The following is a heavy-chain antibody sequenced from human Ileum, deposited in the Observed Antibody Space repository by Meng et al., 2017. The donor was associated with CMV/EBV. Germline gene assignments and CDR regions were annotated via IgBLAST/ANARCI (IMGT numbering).Heavy chain of an antibody. J-gene: IGHJ5*02. CDR1: GGSISSGAYY. CDR3: ARDKYRDWIDP. D-gene: IGHD2-2*01. V-gene: IGHV4-31*03. Sequence: CTGSGGSISSGAYYWSWIRQHPGKGLEWIGYIYYSGSTYYNPSLKSRVTISVDTSKNQFSLKLSSVTAADTAVYYCARDKYRDWIDPWGQGTLVTVSS. CDR2: IYYSGST.